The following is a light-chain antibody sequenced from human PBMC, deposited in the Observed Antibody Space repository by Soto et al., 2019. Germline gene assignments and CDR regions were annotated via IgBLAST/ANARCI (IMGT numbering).Light chain of an antibody. Sequence: QSVLTQPPSASGTPGQRVTISCSGSSSNIGSNTVNWYQQLPGRAPKLLIYSNNQRPSGVPDRFSGSKSGTSASLAISGLQSEDEAEYYCAAWDDSLNGWVFGGGTKLTGL. CDR3: AAWDDSLNGWV. CDR2: SNN. V-gene: IGLV1-44*01. CDR1: SSNIGSNT. J-gene: IGLJ3*02.